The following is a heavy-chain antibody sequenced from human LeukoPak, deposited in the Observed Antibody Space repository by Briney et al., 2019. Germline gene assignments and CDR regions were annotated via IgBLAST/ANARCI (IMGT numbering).Heavy chain of an antibody. CDR3: ARGSGLAAAGTDFDY. Sequence: PGRSLRLSCAASGFTFSSFGMHWVRQAPGKGLEWVAVISYDGSNKYYADSVKGRFTISRDNSKNTLYLQMNSLRAEDTAVYYCARGSGLAAAGTDFDYWGQGTLVTVSS. CDR1: GFTFSSFG. CDR2: ISYDGSNK. V-gene: IGHV3-30*03. J-gene: IGHJ4*02. D-gene: IGHD6-13*01.